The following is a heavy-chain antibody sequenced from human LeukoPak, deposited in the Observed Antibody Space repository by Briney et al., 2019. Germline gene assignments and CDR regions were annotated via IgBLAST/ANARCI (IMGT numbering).Heavy chain of an antibody. D-gene: IGHD3-10*01. CDR1: GFTFSSYA. CDR3: AKWGYGSGSYSGFQH. Sequence: GGSLRLSCAASGFTFSSYAMSWVPQAPGKGLEWVSAISGSGGSTYYADSVKGRFTISRDNSKNTLYLQMMSLRAEDTAVYYCAKWGYGSGSYSGFQHWGQGTLVTVSS. V-gene: IGHV3-23*01. CDR2: ISGSGGST. J-gene: IGHJ1*01.